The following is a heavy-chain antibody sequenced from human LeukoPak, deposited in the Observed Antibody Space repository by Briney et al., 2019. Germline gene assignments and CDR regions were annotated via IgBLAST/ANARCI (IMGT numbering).Heavy chain of an antibody. CDR2: IYYSGST. CDR1: GGSISSYY. V-gene: IGHV4-59*01. D-gene: IGHD3-3*01. CDR3: ARGYSDYEFWGGYGEYYYYYMDV. J-gene: IGHJ6*03. Sequence: SETLSLTCTVSGGSISSYYWSWIRQPPGKGLEWIGYIYYSGSTNYNPSLKSRVTISVDTSKNQFSLKLSSVTAADTAVYYCARGYSDYEFWGGYGEYYYYYMDVWGKGTTVTVSS.